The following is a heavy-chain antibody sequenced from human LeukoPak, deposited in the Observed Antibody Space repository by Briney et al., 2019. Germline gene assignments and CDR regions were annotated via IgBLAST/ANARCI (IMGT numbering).Heavy chain of an antibody. D-gene: IGHD5-24*01. CDR3: AKDPDGYNFESYAFDI. CDR2: ISYDGSNK. Sequence: GGSLRLSCAASGFTFSSYGMHWVRQAPGKGLEWVAVISYDGSNKYYADSVRGRFTISRDNSKNTLYLQMNSLRAEDTAVYYCAKDPDGYNFESYAFDIWGQGTMVTVSS. J-gene: IGHJ3*02. CDR1: GFTFSSYG. V-gene: IGHV3-30*18.